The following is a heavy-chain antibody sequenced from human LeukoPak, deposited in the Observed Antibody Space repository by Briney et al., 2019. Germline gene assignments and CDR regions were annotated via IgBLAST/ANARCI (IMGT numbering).Heavy chain of an antibody. Sequence: GRSLRLSCAASGLTFSSYAMHWVRQAPGKGLEWVAIISYDGSNKYYADSVKGRFTISRDNSKNTLYLQMNSLRAEDTAVYYCARVTGRGATITYYYGMDVWGQGTTVTVSS. D-gene: IGHD5-12*01. J-gene: IGHJ6*02. CDR1: GLTFSSYA. CDR3: ARVTGRGATITYYYGMDV. V-gene: IGHV3-30-3*01. CDR2: ISYDGSNK.